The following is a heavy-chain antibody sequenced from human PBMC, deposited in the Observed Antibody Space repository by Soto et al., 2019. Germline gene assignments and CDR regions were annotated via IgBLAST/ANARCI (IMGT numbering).Heavy chain of an antibody. D-gene: IGHD3-3*01. V-gene: IGHV3-15*01. CDR2: LKSEVDGGTI. Sequence: VQLVESGGGLVKPGGSLRLSCAASGFTFTTAWMSWVRQAPGMGLEWVGRLKSEVDGGTIDYAAPVKGRFTISRDDSKNTLYLQMNSLKTEDTAVYYCSTGWFWTVKSFEYWGQGTLVTVSS. CDR1: GFTFTTAW. J-gene: IGHJ4*02. CDR3: STGWFWTVKSFEY.